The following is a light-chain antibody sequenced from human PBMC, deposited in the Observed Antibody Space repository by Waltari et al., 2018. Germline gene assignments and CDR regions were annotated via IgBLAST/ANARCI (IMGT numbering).Light chain of an antibody. V-gene: IGLV2-8*01. J-gene: IGLJ2*01. CDR3: SSYAGSNIVI. CDR2: DVT. Sequence: QSALTQPPSASGSPGQSVTISCPGTSSDVGGYNYVSWYQQYPGKAPKLRIYDVTKRPSGVPDRFSGSKSGNTASLTVSGLQAEDEADYYCSSYAGSNIVIFGGGTKLTVL. CDR1: SSDVGGYNY.